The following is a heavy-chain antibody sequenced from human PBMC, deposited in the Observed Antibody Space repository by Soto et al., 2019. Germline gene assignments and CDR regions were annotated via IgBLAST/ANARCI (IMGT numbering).Heavy chain of an antibody. V-gene: IGHV4-31*01. CDR2: IYYSGST. CDR3: ATLTMVRGALWYYYGMDV. J-gene: IGHJ6*02. CDR1: GGSISSGGYY. D-gene: IGHD3-10*01. Sequence: QVQLQESGPGLVKPSQTLSLTCTVSGGSISSGGYYWSWIRQHPGKGLGGIGYIYYSGSTYYNPSLKILVTTPLDTSKNRFSLKLSSVTAADTAVYYCATLTMVRGALWYYYGMDVWGQGTTVTVSS.